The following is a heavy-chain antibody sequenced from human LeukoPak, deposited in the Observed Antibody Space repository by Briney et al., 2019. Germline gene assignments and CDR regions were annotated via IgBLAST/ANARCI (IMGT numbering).Heavy chain of an antibody. CDR1: GFTFNNYG. D-gene: IGHD6-13*01. CDR3: AKDRGYSSSWYDSVFDY. V-gene: IGHV3-30*02. CDR2: IRYDGSDK. Sequence: PGGSLRPSCAASGFTFNNYGMHWVRQAPGKGLEWVTFIRYDGSDKYYADSVKGRFTISRDNSKNTMSLQMNSLRAEDTAIYYCAKDRGYSSSWYDSVFDYWGQGTLVTVSS. J-gene: IGHJ4*02.